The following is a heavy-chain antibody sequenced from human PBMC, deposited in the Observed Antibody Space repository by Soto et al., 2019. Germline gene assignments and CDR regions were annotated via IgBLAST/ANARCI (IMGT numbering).Heavy chain of an antibody. Sequence: QLQLQESGSGLVKPSQTLSLTCAVSGGSISSGGYSWSWIRQPPGKGLEWIGYIYHSGSTYYNPSVKSRVTISVDRSKNQFHLKLSSVTAADTAVYYCARAGGLGAVAVDYWGQGTLLTVSS. D-gene: IGHD6-19*01. CDR3: ARAGGLGAVAVDY. V-gene: IGHV4-30-2*01. CDR1: GGSISSGGYS. CDR2: IYHSGST. J-gene: IGHJ4*02.